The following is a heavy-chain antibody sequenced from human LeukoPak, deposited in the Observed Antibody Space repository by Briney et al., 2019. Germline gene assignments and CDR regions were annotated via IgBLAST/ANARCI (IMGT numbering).Heavy chain of an antibody. CDR2: IRAYNGNT. J-gene: IGHJ4*02. Sequence: ASVKVSCKASGYTFTGYYMHWVRQAPGQGPEWMGWIRAYNGNTNYAQKLQGRVTMTTDTSTSTAYMELRSLRSDDTAVYYCARDQGGSYYYYWGQGTLVTVSS. V-gene: IGHV1-18*04. CDR3: ARDQGGSYYYY. D-gene: IGHD3-16*01. CDR1: GYTFTGYY.